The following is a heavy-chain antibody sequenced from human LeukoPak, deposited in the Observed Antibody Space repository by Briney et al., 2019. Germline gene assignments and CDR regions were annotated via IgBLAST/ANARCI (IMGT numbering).Heavy chain of an antibody. Sequence: GESLKISCKGSGYSFTSYWIGWVRQMPGKGLVWMGIIYPGDSDTRYSPSFQGQVTISADKSISTAYLQWSSLKASDTAMYYCARRYCSSTSCFRTNWFDPWGQGTLVTVSS. CDR2: IYPGDSDT. CDR1: GYSFTSYW. V-gene: IGHV5-51*01. CDR3: ARRYCSSTSCFRTNWFDP. J-gene: IGHJ5*02. D-gene: IGHD2-2*01.